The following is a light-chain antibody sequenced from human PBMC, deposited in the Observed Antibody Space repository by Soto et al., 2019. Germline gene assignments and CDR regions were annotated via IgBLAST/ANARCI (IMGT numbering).Light chain of an antibody. CDR1: SSDVGGYKY. CDR2: DVT. V-gene: IGLV2-11*01. Sequence: QSALTQPRSVSGSPGQRVTISCTGTSSDVGGYKYVFWYQRHPGEVPQLLIYDVTERHSGVPDRFSGSKSGNTASLTISGLQAEDEADSFCCSFASSHSVVFGGGTKLTVL. CDR3: CSFASSHSVV. J-gene: IGLJ3*02.